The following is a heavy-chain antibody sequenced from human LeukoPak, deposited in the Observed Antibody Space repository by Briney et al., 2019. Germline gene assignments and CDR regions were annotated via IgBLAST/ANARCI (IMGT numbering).Heavy chain of an antibody. D-gene: IGHD2-2*01. CDR3: AESLIDRYCSSTSCNYYYYGMDV. V-gene: IGHV1-69*13. J-gene: IGHJ6*02. Sequence: ASVKVSCKASGGTLSSYAISWVRRAPGQGLEWMGGIIPIFGTANYAQKFQGRVTITADESTSTAYMELSSLRSEDTAVYYCAESLIDRYCSSTSCNYYYYGMDVWGQGTTVTVSS. CDR2: IIPIFGTA. CDR1: GGTLSSYA.